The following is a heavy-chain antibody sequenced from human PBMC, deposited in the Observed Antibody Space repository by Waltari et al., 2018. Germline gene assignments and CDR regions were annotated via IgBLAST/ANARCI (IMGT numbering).Heavy chain of an antibody. Sequence: QVQLVQSGAEVKKPGASVKVSCKASGYTFTRYAITWVRQATGQGLEWMGWMNPNSGNTGYAQKFQGRVTITRNTSISTAYMELSSLRSEDTAVYYCARSTYCSGGSCYSTFDYWGQGTLVTVSS. CDR2: MNPNSGNT. CDR3: ARSTYCSGGSCYSTFDY. D-gene: IGHD2-15*01. CDR1: GYTFTRYA. J-gene: IGHJ4*02. V-gene: IGHV1-8*03.